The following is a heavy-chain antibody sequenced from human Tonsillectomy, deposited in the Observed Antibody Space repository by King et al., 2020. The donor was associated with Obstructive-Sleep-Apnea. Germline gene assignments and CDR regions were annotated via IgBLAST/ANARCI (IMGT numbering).Heavy chain of an antibody. J-gene: IGHJ3*02. D-gene: IGHD3-22*01. V-gene: IGHV3-33*01. CDR2: IWNDGINK. CDR1: GFTFSNYG. Sequence: VKLVESGGGVVQPGRSLRLSCAASGFTFSNYGMHWVRQAPGRGLEWVADIWNDGINKYYTDSVKGRFTISRDNSKNTVYMQMNSLRAEDTAVYYCARDYYDSSGYYYDAFD. CDR3: ARDYYDSSGYYYDAFD.